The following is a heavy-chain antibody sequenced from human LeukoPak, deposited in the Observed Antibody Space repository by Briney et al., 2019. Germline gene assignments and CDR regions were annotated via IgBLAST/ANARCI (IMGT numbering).Heavy chain of an antibody. J-gene: IGHJ5*02. V-gene: IGHV5-51*01. D-gene: IGHD3-22*01. CDR2: IYPGDSDT. Sequence: GESLKSSCKGSGYSFTSYWIGWVRQMPGKGLEWMGIIYPGDSDTRYSPSFQGQVTISADKSISTAYLQWSSLKASDTAMYYCARHGAYYYDSSGYLRGFDPWGQGTLVTVSS. CDR1: GYSFTSYW. CDR3: ARHGAYYYDSSGYLRGFDP.